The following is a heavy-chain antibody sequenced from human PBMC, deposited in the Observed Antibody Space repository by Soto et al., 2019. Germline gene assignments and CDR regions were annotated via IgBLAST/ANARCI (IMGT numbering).Heavy chain of an antibody. V-gene: IGHV3-49*03. CDR2: IRSKAYGGTT. J-gene: IGHJ6*02. Sequence: GGSLRLSCTASGFTFGDYAMSWFRQAPGKGLEWVGFIRSKAYGGTTEYAASVKGRFTISRDDSKSIAYLQMNSLKTEDTAVYYCTNIVVVPAAIRPRVAGDYYYGMDVWGQGTRVTVSS. CDR1: GFTFGDYA. CDR3: TNIVVVPAAIRPRVAGDYYYGMDV. D-gene: IGHD2-2*01.